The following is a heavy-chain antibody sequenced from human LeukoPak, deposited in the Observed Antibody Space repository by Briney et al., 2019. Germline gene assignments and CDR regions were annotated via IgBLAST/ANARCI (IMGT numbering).Heavy chain of an antibody. CDR2: ISYSGST. CDR3: ARALRGGNSYGYLDC. CDR1: GDSISSYY. J-gene: IGHJ4*02. D-gene: IGHD5-18*01. V-gene: IGHV4-59*01. Sequence: SETLSLTCTVSGDSISSYYWSWIRQPPGKELEWIGYISYSGSTNYNPSLKSRVTVSVDTSKNQFSLKLTSVTAADTAVYYCARALRGGNSYGYLDCWGQGTQVTVSS.